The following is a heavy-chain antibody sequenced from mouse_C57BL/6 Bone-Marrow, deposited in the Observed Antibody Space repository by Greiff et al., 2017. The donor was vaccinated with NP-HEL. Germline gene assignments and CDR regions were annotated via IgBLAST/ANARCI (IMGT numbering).Heavy chain of an antibody. J-gene: IGHJ3*01. CDR2: IYPGSGST. Sequence: QVQLQQPGAELVKPGASVKMSCKASGYTFTSYWITWVKQRPGQGLEWIGDIYPGSGSTNYNEKFKSKATLTVDTSSSTAYMQLSGLTSEDSAVYYCARRLRRGAWFAYWGQGTLVTVSA. CDR1: GYTFTSYW. D-gene: IGHD2-4*01. V-gene: IGHV1-55*01. CDR3: ARRLRRGAWFAY.